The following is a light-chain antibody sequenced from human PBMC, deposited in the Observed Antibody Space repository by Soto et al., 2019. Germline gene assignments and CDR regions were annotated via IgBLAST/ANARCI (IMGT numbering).Light chain of an antibody. CDR3: QQRSNWPPGFT. J-gene: IGKJ3*01. CDR1: QSVSIH. V-gene: IGKV3-11*01. CDR2: DTS. Sequence: EIVLTQSPATLSLSPGERATLSCRASQSVSIHLAWYQQKGGQAPRLLIYDTSNRATGIPARFSGSGSGTDFTLTISSLETEDSAVYYCQQRSNWPPGFTFGPGTKVDIK.